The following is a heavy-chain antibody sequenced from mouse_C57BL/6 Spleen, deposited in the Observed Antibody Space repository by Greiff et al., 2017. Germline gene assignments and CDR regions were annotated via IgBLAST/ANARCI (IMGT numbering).Heavy chain of an antibody. J-gene: IGHJ2*01. CDR3: ARGDYVDY. CDR2: ISYDGSN. Sequence: EVQVVESGPGLVKPSQSLSLTCSVTGYSITSGYYWNWIRQFPGNKLEWMGYISYDGSNNYNPSLKNRISITRDTSKNQFFLKFNSVTTEDTATYYCARGDYVDYWGQGTTLTVSS. V-gene: IGHV3-6*01. CDR1: GYSITSGYY.